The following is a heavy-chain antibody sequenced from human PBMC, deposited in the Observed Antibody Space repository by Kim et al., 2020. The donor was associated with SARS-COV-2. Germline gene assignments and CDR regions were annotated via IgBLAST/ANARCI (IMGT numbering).Heavy chain of an antibody. Sequence: GGSLRLSCAASGFTFSDYYMSWIRQAPGKGLEWVSYISSSSSYTNYADSVKGRFTISRDNAKNSLYLQMNSLRAEDTAVYYCARSPSGWYVRVVDYWGQGTLVTVSS. CDR3: ARSPSGWYVRVVDY. J-gene: IGHJ4*02. CDR2: ISSSSSYT. D-gene: IGHD6-19*01. V-gene: IGHV3-11*06. CDR1: GFTFSDYY.